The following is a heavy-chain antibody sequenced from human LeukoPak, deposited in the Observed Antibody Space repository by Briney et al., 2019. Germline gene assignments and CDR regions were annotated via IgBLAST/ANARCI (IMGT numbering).Heavy chain of an antibody. Sequence: GGSLRLSCAASGFTFSSYGMHWVRQAPGKGLEWVAFIQYDGSNKYYADSVKGRFTISRDNSKNTLYLQMNSLRAEDTAVYYCARDPAYYYGSGSYYFDYWGQGTLVTVSS. J-gene: IGHJ4*02. CDR2: IQYDGSNK. CDR1: GFTFSSYG. V-gene: IGHV3-30*02. D-gene: IGHD3-10*01. CDR3: ARDPAYYYGSGSYYFDY.